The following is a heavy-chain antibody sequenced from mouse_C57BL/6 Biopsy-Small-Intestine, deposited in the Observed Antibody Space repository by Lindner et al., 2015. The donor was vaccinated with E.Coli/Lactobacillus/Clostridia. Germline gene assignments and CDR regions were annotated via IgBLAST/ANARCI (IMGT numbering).Heavy chain of an antibody. Sequence: LQESGPELVKPGASVKISCKASGYTFTDYYITWVKQRPGQGLEWIGWIYPGSGNIKYNEKFRDKATLTVDTSSSTAYMQLISLTSEDSAVYFCARRTVNYYAMDYWGQGTSVTVSS. D-gene: IGHD4-1*01. V-gene: IGHV1-84*01. CDR3: ARRTVNYYAMDY. CDR2: IYPGSGNI. CDR1: GYTFTDYY. J-gene: IGHJ4*01.